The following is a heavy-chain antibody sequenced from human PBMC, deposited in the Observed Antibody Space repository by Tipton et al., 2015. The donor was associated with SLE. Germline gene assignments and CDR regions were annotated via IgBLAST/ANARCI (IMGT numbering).Heavy chain of an antibody. CDR3: ASRGRWELPTDY. CDR1: GGSISSYY. D-gene: IGHD4-23*01. Sequence: TLSLTCTVSGGSISSYYWTWIRQPPGKGLEWIGYIYYSGSTNYNPSLKSRVTISVDTSKNQFSLRLSSVTAADTAVYYCASRGRWELPTDYWGQGTLVTVSS. V-gene: IGHV4-59*12. J-gene: IGHJ4*02. CDR2: IYYSGST.